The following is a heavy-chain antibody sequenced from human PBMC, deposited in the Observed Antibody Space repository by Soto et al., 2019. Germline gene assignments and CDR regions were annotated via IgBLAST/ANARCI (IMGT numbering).Heavy chain of an antibody. CDR3: ARWDSSTWYWNIDY. CDR1: GYSISSSKW. Sequence: SETLSLTCTVSGYSISSSKWWGWIRQPPGKGLEWIGYMYYSGSTYYNPSLKSRVTMPVDTSKNQFSLKLSSVTAVDTAVYYCARWDSSTWYWNIDYWGQGTLVTVSS. CDR2: MYYSGST. J-gene: IGHJ4*02. V-gene: IGHV4-28*01. D-gene: IGHD6-13*01.